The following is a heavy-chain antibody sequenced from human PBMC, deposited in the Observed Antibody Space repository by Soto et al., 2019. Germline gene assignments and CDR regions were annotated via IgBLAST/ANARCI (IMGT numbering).Heavy chain of an antibody. D-gene: IGHD3-10*01. CDR3: ARDRVDYYGSGSLPLAIY. V-gene: IGHV3-23*01. CDR1: GFTFTNYV. Sequence: GSLRLSCAASGFTFTNYVMSWVRHAPGKGLEWVSAITGSSGDTYHADSVKGRFTISRDNTKNTLYLQMNNLRVEDTAVYYCARDRVDYYGSGSLPLAIYWGQGTLVTVSS. J-gene: IGHJ4*02. CDR2: ITGSSGDT.